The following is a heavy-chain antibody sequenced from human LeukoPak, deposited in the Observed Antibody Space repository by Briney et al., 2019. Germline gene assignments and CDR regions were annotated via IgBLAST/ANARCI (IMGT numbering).Heavy chain of an antibody. Sequence: SETLSLTCTVSGGSISSNYWSWIRQPPGRGLEWIGYIYYSGTTNYNPSLKSRVTISVDTSKNQFSLKLNSVTAADTAVYYCARVPEGYCSGDTCYSRPYYYYGMDVWGQGTTVTVSS. CDR3: ARVPEGYCSGDTCYSRPYYYYGMDV. J-gene: IGHJ6*02. V-gene: IGHV4-59*01. CDR1: GGSISSNY. CDR2: IYYSGTT. D-gene: IGHD2-15*01.